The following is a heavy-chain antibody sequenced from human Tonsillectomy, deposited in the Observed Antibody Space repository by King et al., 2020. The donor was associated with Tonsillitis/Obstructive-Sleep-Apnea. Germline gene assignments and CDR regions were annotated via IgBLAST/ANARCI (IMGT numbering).Heavy chain of an antibody. CDR3: ARRRGDGEQMGDGGFDP. CDR1: GYSFTTYW. D-gene: IGHD3-10*01. Sequence: QLVQSGAEVKKPGESLKISCKASGYSFTTYWIGWVRQMPGEGLEWMGNIYPGDSDSRYSPSFQCQVTMSVDKSTSTAYLQWRSLKASDTAMYYCARRRGDGEQMGDGGFDPWGQGTLVTVSS. J-gene: IGHJ5*02. V-gene: IGHV5-51*01. CDR2: IYPGDSDS.